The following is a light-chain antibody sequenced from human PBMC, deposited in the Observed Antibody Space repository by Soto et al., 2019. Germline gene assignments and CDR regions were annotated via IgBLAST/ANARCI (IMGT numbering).Light chain of an antibody. J-gene: IGKJ1*01. CDR2: GAS. CDR1: QSVSIL. CDR3: QQYRSWPRT. Sequence: EIVMTQSPATLSVYPGERATLSCRASQSVSILLAWYQQKPGQAPRLLIYGASTRATDMPGRFSGRGAGAEFTLTISSLQSEDFAVYYCQQYRSWPRTFGQGTMVDI. V-gene: IGKV3-15*01.